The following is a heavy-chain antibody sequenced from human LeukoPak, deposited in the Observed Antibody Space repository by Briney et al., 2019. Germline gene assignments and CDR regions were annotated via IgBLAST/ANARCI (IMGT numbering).Heavy chain of an antibody. CDR3: ASADYSSGWYYWFDP. CDR2: INPNSGGT. Sequence: GASVKVSCKASGYTFTGYYMHWVRQAPGQGLEWMGWINPNSGGTNYAQKFQGRVTMTRDTSISTAYMELSRLRSDDTAVYYCASADYSSGWYYWFDPWGQGTLVTVSS. D-gene: IGHD6-19*01. J-gene: IGHJ5*02. V-gene: IGHV1-2*02. CDR1: GYTFTGYY.